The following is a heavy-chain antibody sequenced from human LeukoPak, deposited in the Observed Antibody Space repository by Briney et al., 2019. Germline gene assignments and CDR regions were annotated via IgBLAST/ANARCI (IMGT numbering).Heavy chain of an antibody. J-gene: IGHJ4*02. D-gene: IGHD6-19*01. Sequence: GGSLGLSCAVSGFIFDDYAMHWVRQAPGKGLEWVSGISWNSGSIDYADSVKGRFTISRDNAKNSLYLQMNSLRAEDTALYYCAKGASIAVAGTLDYWGQGTLVTVSS. CDR3: AKGASIAVAGTLDY. CDR2: ISWNSGSI. V-gene: IGHV3-9*01. CDR1: GFIFDDYA.